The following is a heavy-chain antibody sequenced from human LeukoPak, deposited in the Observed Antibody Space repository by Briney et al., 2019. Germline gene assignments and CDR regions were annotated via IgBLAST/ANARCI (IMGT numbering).Heavy chain of an antibody. CDR3: ASSSKVVPAALDY. J-gene: IGHJ4*02. CDR2: INPNSGGT. D-gene: IGHD2-2*01. CDR1: GDTFTDYY. Sequence: ASVKVSCKASGDTFTDYYLHWVRQAPGHGLEWMGWINPNSGGTNYAQKFQGRVTMTRDTSISTAYMELSRLRSDDTAVYYCASSSKVVPAALDYWGQGTLVTVSS. V-gene: IGHV1-2*02.